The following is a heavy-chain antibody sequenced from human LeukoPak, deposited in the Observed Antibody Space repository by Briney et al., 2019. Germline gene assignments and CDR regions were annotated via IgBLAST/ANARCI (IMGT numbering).Heavy chain of an antibody. J-gene: IGHJ4*02. CDR2: IKQDGSEK. D-gene: IGHD2-2*01. CDR1: GFTFSSYW. CDR3: ARGSLWVNQLLMTLGY. Sequence: GGSLRLSCAASGFTFSSYWMSWVRQAPGKGLEWVANIKQDGSEKYYVDSVKGRFTISRDNAKNSLYLQMNSLRAEDTAVYYCARGSLWVNQLLMTLGYWGQGTLVTVSS. V-gene: IGHV3-7*01.